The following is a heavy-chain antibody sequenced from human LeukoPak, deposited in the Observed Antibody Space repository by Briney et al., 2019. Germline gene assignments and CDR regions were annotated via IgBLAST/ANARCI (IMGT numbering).Heavy chain of an antibody. V-gene: IGHV3-21*01. CDR3: ARDYGVAAAGSPFDY. CDR1: GFTFSSYS. J-gene: IGHJ4*02. D-gene: IGHD6-13*01. CDR2: ISSSSSYI. Sequence: GGSLRLSCAASGFTFSSYSMNWVRQAPRKGLEWVSSISSSSSYIYYADSVKGRFTISRDNAKNSLYLQMNSLRAEGTAVYYCARDYGVAAAGSPFDYWGQGTLVTVSS.